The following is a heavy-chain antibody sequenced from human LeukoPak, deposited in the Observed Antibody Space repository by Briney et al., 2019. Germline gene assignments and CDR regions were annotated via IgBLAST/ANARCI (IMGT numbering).Heavy chain of an antibody. CDR3: TTDTFGARDS. CDR2: INEDGSST. V-gene: IGHV3-74*01. D-gene: IGHD3-10*01. CDR1: GYTFSRYW. Sequence: GSLRLSCAASGYTFSRYWMHWVRQGPGKGLVWVSRINEDGSSTSYAESVRGRFTISRDNAKNTLYLQMNSLRAEDAAVYYCTTDTFGARDSWGQGTLVTVSS. J-gene: IGHJ4*02.